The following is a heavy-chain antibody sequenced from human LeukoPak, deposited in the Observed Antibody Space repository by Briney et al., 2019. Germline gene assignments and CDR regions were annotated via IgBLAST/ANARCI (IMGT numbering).Heavy chain of an antibody. Sequence: SETLSLTCTVSGGSISSGTYYWSWMGQPAGKGLEWIGRIYTSGTTNYNPSLKSRVTISVDTSKNQFSLKLTSVTAADTAVYYCARGKGYDLWSGSVWFDPWRQGTLVTVSS. CDR1: GGSISSGTYY. V-gene: IGHV4-61*02. CDR2: IYTSGTT. D-gene: IGHD3-3*01. CDR3: ARGKGYDLWSGSVWFDP. J-gene: IGHJ5*02.